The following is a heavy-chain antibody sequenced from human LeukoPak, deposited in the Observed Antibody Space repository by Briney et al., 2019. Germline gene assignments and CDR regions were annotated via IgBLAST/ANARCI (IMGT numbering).Heavy chain of an antibody. D-gene: IGHD3-22*01. V-gene: IGHV1-69*13. CDR2: IIPICGTA. CDR1: GGTFSSYA. CDR3: ARDCGYYYDSSGLTIPEYWYFDL. J-gene: IGHJ2*01. Sequence: SVKVSCKASGGTFSSYAISWVRQAPAQGLKWMGGIIPICGTANYAQKFQGRVTITADESTSTAYMELSSLRSEDTAVYYCARDCGYYYDSSGLTIPEYWYFDLWGRGTLVTVSS.